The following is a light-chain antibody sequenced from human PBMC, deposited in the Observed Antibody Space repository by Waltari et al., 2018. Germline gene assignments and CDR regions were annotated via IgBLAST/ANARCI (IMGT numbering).Light chain of an antibody. CDR3: AVWDDDVNSWV. CDR1: HSTIGRHY. J-gene: IGLJ3*02. Sequence: QSALTQPPSASGTPGQGFTIPCSGSHSTIGRHYAHWYQQWSAPSPKLLILQNDQRPSWVPDRFSGNRSGAAASLAISGLRSEDEADYYCAVWDDDVNSWVFGGGTKLTVL. CDR2: QND. V-gene: IGLV1-47*01.